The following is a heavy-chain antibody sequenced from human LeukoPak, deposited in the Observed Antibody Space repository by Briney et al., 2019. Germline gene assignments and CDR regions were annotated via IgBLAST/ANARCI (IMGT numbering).Heavy chain of an antibody. V-gene: IGHV3-23*01. CDR2: ISGSGRST. CDR1: GFTFSSYA. D-gene: IGHD3-3*01. Sequence: GGSLTLSCAASGFTFSSYAMSWVRQAPGKGLVGVSAISGSGRSTYYADSVKGRFTISRDNSKNTLYLQMNSLRAEDTAVYYCAKLAVTYYDFWSGYLSPNYFDYWGQGTLVTVSS. CDR3: AKLAVTYYDFWSGYLSPNYFDY. J-gene: IGHJ4*02.